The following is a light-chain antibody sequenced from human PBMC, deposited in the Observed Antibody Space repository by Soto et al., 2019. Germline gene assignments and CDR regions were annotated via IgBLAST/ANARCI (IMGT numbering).Light chain of an antibody. V-gene: IGKV1-5*01. CDR1: QSIRSR. J-gene: IGKJ4*01. CDR2: DAS. CDR3: QQYNSSPLT. Sequence: DIHMTQSPSTLSASFGDRVTFTFRASQSIRSRLAWYQQIPGKAPKLLIYDASSLESGVPSRFSGSGSGTEFTPTISSLQPDDFATYYCQQYNSSPLTFGGGTKVDIK.